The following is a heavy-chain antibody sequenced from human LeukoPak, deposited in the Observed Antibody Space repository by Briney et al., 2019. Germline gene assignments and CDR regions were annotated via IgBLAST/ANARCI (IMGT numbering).Heavy chain of an antibody. CDR2: VRTNSGGT. J-gene: IGHJ6*01. Sequence: GASVKVSCKASGYTFTSYYIHWVRQAPGQGLEWMGWVRTNSGGTNFAQTFQGRVSMTRDTSISTAYMELSGLRSDDTAVYYCARGRRDSIGFYSYHYYGLDVWGQGTTVAVSS. CDR1: GYTFTSYY. D-gene: IGHD3-22*01. CDR3: ARGRRDSIGFYSYHYYGLDV. V-gene: IGHV1-2*02.